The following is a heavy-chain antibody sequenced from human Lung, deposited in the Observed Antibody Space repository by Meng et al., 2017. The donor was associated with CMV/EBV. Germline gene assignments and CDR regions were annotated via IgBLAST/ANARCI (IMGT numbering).Heavy chain of an antibody. V-gene: IGHV3-48*03. CDR2: ISSSGSTI. Sequence: SXAASGFTFSSYEMNWVRQAPGKGLEWVSYISSSGSTIYYADTVKGRFTIPRDNAKNSVYLQMNSLRAEDTAVYYCTRLLSKGLIVVPAVSYDYXGQGXLVTVSS. CDR1: GFTFSSYE. D-gene: IGHD2-2*01. CDR3: TRLLSKGLIVVPAVSYDY. J-gene: IGHJ4*02.